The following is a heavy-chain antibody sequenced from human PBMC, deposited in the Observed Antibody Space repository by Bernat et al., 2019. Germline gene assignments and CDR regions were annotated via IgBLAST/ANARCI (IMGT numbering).Heavy chain of an antibody. Sequence: QLRLQESGPGLVKPSETLSLTCTVSGGSISSSSYYWGWIRQPPGKGLEWTGRIYYSGRTYYNPSLKSLVTISVDTSKNQFSLKLSSVPAADAAVYYCANSIYDFWSGYTYNYFDYWGQGTLVTVSS. J-gene: IGHJ4*02. CDR1: GGSISSSSYY. CDR3: ANSIYDFWSGYTYNYFDY. D-gene: IGHD3-3*01. V-gene: IGHV4-39*01. CDR2: IYYSGRT.